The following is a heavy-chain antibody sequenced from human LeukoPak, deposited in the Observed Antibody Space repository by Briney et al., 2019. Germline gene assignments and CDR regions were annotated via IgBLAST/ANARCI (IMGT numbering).Heavy chain of an antibody. CDR1: GGSFSGYY. J-gene: IGHJ5*02. CDR2: INHSGST. V-gene: IGHV4-34*01. D-gene: IGHD3-9*01. CDR3: ARGPLLRYFDWRRPDNWFDP. Sequence: SETLSLTCAVYGGSFSGYYWSWIRQPPGKGLEWIGEINHSGSTNYNPSLKSRVTISVDTSKNQFSLKLSSVTAADTAVYYCARGPLLRYFDWRRPDNWFDPWGQGTLVTVSS.